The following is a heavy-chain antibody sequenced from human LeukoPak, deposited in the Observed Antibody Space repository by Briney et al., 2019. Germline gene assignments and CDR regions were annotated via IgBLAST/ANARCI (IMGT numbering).Heavy chain of an antibody. CDR2: IYYSGTT. Sequence: SETLSLTCTVSGDSMSYYYWSWIRQSPGRGLEWIGYIYYSGTTNYNPSLKSRVTISVDTSKKQFSLKLSSVTAADTAVYYCARGQPITVPYIVGATGGWFDPWGQGTLVPSPQ. CDR3: ARGQPITVPYIVGATGGWFDP. V-gene: IGHV4-59*01. CDR1: GDSMSYYY. D-gene: IGHD1-26*01. J-gene: IGHJ5*02.